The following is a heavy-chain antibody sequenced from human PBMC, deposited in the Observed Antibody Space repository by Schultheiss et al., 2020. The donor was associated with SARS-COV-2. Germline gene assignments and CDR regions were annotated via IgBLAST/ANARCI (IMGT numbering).Heavy chain of an antibody. CDR3: TTNRVEVNYYYHGMDV. CDR2: ISYDGSNK. V-gene: IGHV3-30-3*01. Sequence: GESLKISCAASGFTFSSYAMHWVRQAPGKGLEWVAVISYDGSNKYYADSVKGRFTISRDNSKNTLYLQMNSLRAEDTAVYYCTTNRVEVNYYYHGMDVWGQGTMVTVSS. CDR1: GFTFSSYA. J-gene: IGHJ6*02. D-gene: IGHD3-10*01.